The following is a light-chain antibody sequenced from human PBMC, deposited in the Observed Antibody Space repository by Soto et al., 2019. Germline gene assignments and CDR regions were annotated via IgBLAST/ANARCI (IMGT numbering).Light chain of an antibody. CDR2: KAS. CDR1: QTISSW. V-gene: IGKV1-5*03. Sequence: DIQMTQSPSTLSGSLGDSVTIXXRASQTISSWLAWYQQKPGKAPKVXIYKASTLKSGVPSRFSGSGSGTEFTLTISSLQPDDFATYYCQHYNSYSEAFGQGTKVDIK. J-gene: IGKJ1*01. CDR3: QHYNSYSEA.